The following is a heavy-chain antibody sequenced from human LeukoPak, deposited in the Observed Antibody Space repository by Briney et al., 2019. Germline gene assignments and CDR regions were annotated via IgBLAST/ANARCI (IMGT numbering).Heavy chain of an antibody. J-gene: IGHJ6*02. CDR3: VRDQCSSTSCYVGDNYFYYYGMDV. Sequence: GGSLRLSCAASGFTFKAYSMNWVRQAPGKGLEWVSYISVGSRTIYYADSAKGRFTISRDSVKNSLYLQMKSLRAEDTAVYYCVRDQCSSTSCYVGDNYFYYYGMDVWGQGTTVTVS. CDR1: GFTFKAYS. D-gene: IGHD2-2*01. CDR2: ISVGSRTI. V-gene: IGHV3-48*01.